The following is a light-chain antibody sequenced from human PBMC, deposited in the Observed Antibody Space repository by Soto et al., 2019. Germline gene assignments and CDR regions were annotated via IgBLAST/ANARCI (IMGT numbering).Light chain of an antibody. Sequence: QSVLTQPASVSGSPGQSIIVSCTGTSSDLGAYTYVSWYQQHPGKAPKLIIHDVSNRPSGVSNRFSGSKSGNSASLTISGLQAEDEADYYCSSYTSSGTYVFGSGTKV. J-gene: IGLJ1*01. CDR3: SSYTSSGTYV. CDR2: DVS. CDR1: SSDLGAYTY. V-gene: IGLV2-14*03.